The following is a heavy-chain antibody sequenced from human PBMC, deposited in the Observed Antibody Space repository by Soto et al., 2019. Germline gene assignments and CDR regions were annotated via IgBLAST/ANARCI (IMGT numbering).Heavy chain of an antibody. J-gene: IGHJ4*02. CDR3: ARDLPYSSSPFDY. D-gene: IGHD6-13*01. Sequence: PGGSLRLSCAASGFTFSSYSMNWVRQAPGKGLEWVSSISSSSSYIYYADSVKGRFTISRDNAKNSLYLQMNSLRAEDSAVCYCARDLPYSSSPFDYWGQGTLVTVSS. V-gene: IGHV3-21*01. CDR1: GFTFSSYS. CDR2: ISSSSSYI.